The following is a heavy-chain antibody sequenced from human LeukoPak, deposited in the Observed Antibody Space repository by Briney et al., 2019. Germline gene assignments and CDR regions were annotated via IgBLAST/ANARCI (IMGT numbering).Heavy chain of an antibody. CDR1: VYTFTSYY. CDR2: INPSGGNT. D-gene: IGHD6-6*01. CDR3: AREIYSSSTCFDY. V-gene: IGHV1-46*01. Sequence: ASVKVSCKASVYTFTSYYMHWVRQAPGQGRECRGIINPSGGNTSYAQKSQGRVTMTRETSTSTVYMELSSLRSEDTAVYYCAREIYSSSTCFDYWGQGTLVTVSS. J-gene: IGHJ4*02.